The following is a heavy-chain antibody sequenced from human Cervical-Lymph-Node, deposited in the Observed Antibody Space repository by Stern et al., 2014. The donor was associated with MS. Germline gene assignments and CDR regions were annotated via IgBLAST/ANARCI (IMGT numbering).Heavy chain of an antibody. D-gene: IGHD3-22*01. CDR3: AREDYDGSGHPYYYGLDV. CDR1: GGSIARSTYY. V-gene: IGHV4-61*02. Sequence: QLQLQESGPGLVKPSQTLSLTCTVSGGSIARSTYYWSWIRQPAGQGLEWLGRIFTSGGTNYNPSLQSRVTLSVKSSKNQSSLRLSSVTAADTAVYYCAREDYDGSGHPYYYGLDVWGQGTTVTVSS. J-gene: IGHJ6*02. CDR2: IFTSGGT.